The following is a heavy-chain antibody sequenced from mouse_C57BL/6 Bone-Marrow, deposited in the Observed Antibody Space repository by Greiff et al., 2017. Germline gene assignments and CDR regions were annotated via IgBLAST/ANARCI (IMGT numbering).Heavy chain of an antibody. V-gene: IGHV1-19*01. CDR3: ARDYGSSPWFAY. CDR1: GYTFTDYY. J-gene: IGHJ3*01. D-gene: IGHD1-1*01. Sequence: EVKVVESGPVLVKPGASVKMSCKASGYTFTDYYMNWVKQSHGKSLEWIGVINPYNGGTSYNQKFKGKATLTVDKSSSTAYMELNSLTSEDSAVYYCARDYGSSPWFAYWGQGTLVTGSA. CDR2: INPYNGGT.